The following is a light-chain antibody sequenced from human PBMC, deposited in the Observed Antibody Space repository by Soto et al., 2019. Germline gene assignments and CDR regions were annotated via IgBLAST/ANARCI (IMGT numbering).Light chain of an antibody. J-gene: IGLJ2*01. CDR2: EVY. CDR3: TSFAGSDKLI. V-gene: IGLV2-8*01. CDR1: ASDIGAYNF. Sequence: QSALTQPPSASESPGQSATISCTGAASDIGAYNFVSWYQQYPGKAPKLMIYEVYKRPSGVPDRFSGSKSGNTASLTVSGLQPEDEADYYCTSFAGSDKLIFGGGTKLTVL.